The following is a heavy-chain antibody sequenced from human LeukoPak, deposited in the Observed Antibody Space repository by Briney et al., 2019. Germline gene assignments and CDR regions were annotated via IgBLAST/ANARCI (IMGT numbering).Heavy chain of an antibody. CDR3: ARDYTGGWNDY. V-gene: IGHV3-7*01. Sequence: GGSLRLSCAAAGFSLSSCWMSWVRQAKGKGLECVAKIREDGSEKHYVDSVKGRFIISRDNSKNSLYLQMNSLRAEDTAVYYCARDYTGGWNDYWGQGTLVTVSS. CDR1: GFSLSSCW. CDR2: IREDGSEK. J-gene: IGHJ4*02. D-gene: IGHD7-27*01.